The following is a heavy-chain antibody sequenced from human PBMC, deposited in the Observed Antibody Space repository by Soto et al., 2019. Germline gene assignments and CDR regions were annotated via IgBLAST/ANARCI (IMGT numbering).Heavy chain of an antibody. Sequence: GGSLRLSCAASGFTFNSYWMHWVRQAPGKGLVWVSRINGDGGSTTYADSVKGRFTISRDNAKNTLYLQVNSLRAEDTAVYYCARARITGTEFDALDVWGRGAMVT. CDR1: GFTFNSYW. D-gene: IGHD1-20*01. V-gene: IGHV3-74*01. CDR2: INGDGGST. J-gene: IGHJ3*01. CDR3: ARARITGTEFDALDV.